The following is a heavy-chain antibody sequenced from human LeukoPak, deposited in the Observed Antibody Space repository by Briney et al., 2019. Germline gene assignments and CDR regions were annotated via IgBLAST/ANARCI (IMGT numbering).Heavy chain of an antibody. V-gene: IGHV4-61*02. Sequence: SQTLSLTCTVSGGSISSGSYYWSWIRQPAGKGLEWIGRIHSRGTTHSNPSLKSRLIMSLDTSKNQIYLNLNSVTAADTAVYYCARDQFWGISGNRWSYDPFDIWGQGTMVTVSS. CDR3: ARDQFWGISGNRWSYDPFDI. D-gene: IGHD3-10*01. CDR2: IHSRGTT. CDR1: GGSISSGSYY. J-gene: IGHJ3*02.